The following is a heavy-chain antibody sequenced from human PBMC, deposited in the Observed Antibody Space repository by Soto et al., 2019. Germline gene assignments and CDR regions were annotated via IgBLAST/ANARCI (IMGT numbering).Heavy chain of an antibody. CDR2: ISYHGSNK. D-gene: IGHD2-8*01. Sequence: GGSLILSCAASGFTFITSAMHWVRQAPGKGLEWVALISYHGSNKYYADSVQGRFTISRDNSENTVYLQMNSLRPEDTAAYYCARDLIKYADYWGQGT. CDR1: GFTFITSA. CDR3: ARDLIKYADY. V-gene: IGHV3-30-3*01. J-gene: IGHJ4*02.